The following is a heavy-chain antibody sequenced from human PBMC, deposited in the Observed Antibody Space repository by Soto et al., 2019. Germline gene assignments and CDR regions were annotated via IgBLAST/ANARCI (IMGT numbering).Heavy chain of an antibody. Sequence: TSETLSLTCTVSGGSISSGDYYWSWIRQPPGKGLEWIGYIYYSGSTYYNPSLKSRVTISVDTSKNQFSLKLSSVTAADTAVYYCAREKVTTVTNWFDPWGQGTLVTVSS. J-gene: IGHJ5*02. V-gene: IGHV4-30-4*01. CDR3: AREKVTTVTNWFDP. D-gene: IGHD4-17*01. CDR2: IYYSGST. CDR1: GGSISSGDYY.